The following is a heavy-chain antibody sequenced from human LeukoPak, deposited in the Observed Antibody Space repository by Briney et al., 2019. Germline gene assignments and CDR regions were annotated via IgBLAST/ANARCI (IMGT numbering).Heavy chain of an antibody. Sequence: PGVSLTLSCAASGFTFSSYDMHWVRQAPGKGLEWVAFISYDGSNKYYADSVKGRFTLYRDNSKNTLYLQMNSLRAEDTAVYYCAKAEYGGNSGLDSWGQGTLVTVSS. V-gene: IGHV3-30*18. CDR2: ISYDGSNK. D-gene: IGHD4-23*01. J-gene: IGHJ4*02. CDR1: GFTFSSYD. CDR3: AKAEYGGNSGLDS.